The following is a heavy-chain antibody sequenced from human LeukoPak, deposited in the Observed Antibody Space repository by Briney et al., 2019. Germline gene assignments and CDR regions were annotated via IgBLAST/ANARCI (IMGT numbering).Heavy chain of an antibody. Sequence: PGGSLRLSCAASGFTFSSYAMSWVRQAPGKGLEWVSSISSSSSYIYYADSVKGRFTISRDNAKNSLYLQMNSLRAEDTAAYYCARDRVARKKFDYWGQGTLVTVSS. CDR2: ISSSSSYI. D-gene: IGHD5-12*01. V-gene: IGHV3-21*01. J-gene: IGHJ4*02. CDR3: ARDRVARKKFDY. CDR1: GFTFSSYA.